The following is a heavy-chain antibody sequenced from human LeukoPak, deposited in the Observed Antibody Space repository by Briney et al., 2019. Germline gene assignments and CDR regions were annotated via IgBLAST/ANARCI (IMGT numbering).Heavy chain of an antibody. CDR2: INPNSGGT. Sequence: ASVKVSCKASGYTFTGYYMHWVRQAPGQGLEWMGWINPNSGGTNYAQKFQGRVTMTRDTSISTAYMELSRLRSDDTAVYYRATPSYSSGWKYAFDIWGQGTMVTVSS. CDR3: ATPSYSSGWKYAFDI. D-gene: IGHD6-19*01. J-gene: IGHJ3*02. V-gene: IGHV1-2*02. CDR1: GYTFTGYY.